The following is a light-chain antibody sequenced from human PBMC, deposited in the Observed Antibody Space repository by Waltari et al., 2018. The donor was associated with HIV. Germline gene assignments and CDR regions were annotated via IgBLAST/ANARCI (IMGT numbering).Light chain of an antibody. CDR3: QVWDTSSDQGV. V-gene: IGLV3-21*02. CDR1: NIDIKT. Sequence: SYVLAQPPSVSVAPGQTARITCGGNNIDIKTVRWYQQKPAQACVLVVHDDSHRPSGTPELFSGSNSGKTATLTITRVEAGDEADYCCQVWDTSSDQGVFGGGTKLTVL. CDR2: DDS. J-gene: IGLJ2*01.